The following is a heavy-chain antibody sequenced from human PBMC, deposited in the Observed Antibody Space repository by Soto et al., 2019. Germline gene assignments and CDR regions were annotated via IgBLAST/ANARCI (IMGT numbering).Heavy chain of an antibody. CDR3: ASRRYGSGSR. CDR2: IYSGSGGST. V-gene: IGHV3-66*01. CDR1: GFSVRSNY. Sequence: EVQLVESGGGVVQPGGSLRLSCAAPGFSVRSNYMNWVRQAPGKGLEWVSIIYSGSGGSTYYADSVKGRFTISSDTSKDTDFLQMNSLRAEDTAMYYCASRRYGSGSRWGQGTLVTVSS. J-gene: IGHJ4*02. D-gene: IGHD3-10*01.